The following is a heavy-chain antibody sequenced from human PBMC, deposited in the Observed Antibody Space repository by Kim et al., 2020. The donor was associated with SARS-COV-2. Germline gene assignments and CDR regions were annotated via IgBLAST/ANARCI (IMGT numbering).Heavy chain of an antibody. V-gene: IGHV1-69*04. Sequence: SVKVSCKASGGTFSSYAISWVRQAPGQGLKWMGRIIPILGIANYAQKFQGRVTITADKSTSTAYMELSSLRSEDTAVYYCASAMIVVVTSGYFQHWGQGTLVTVSS. J-gene: IGHJ1*01. CDR3: ASAMIVVVTSGYFQH. CDR1: GGTFSSYA. CDR2: IIPILGIA. D-gene: IGHD3-22*01.